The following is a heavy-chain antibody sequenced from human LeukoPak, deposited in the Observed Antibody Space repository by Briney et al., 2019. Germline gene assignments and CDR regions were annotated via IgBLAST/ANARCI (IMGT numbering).Heavy chain of an antibody. V-gene: IGHV1-18*04. D-gene: IGHD2-2*01. CDR1: GYTFTSYG. CDR3: ARDQESGIVVVPAAMPGGY. J-gene: IGHJ4*02. Sequence: VASVTVSCKASGYTFTSYGISWVRQAPGQGLEWMGWISAYNGNTNYAQKLQGRVTMTTDTSTSTAYMELRSLRSDDTAVYYCARDQESGIVVVPAAMPGGYWGQGTLVTVSS. CDR2: ISAYNGNT.